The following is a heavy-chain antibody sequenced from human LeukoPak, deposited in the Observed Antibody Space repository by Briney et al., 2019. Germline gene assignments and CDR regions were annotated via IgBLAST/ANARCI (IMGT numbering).Heavy chain of an antibody. CDR1: GGSISSYY. Sequence: SETLSLTCTVSGGSISSYYWSWIRQPPGKGLEWIGYIYYSGSTNYNPSLKSRVTISVDTSKNQFSLKLSSVTAADTAVYYCARVAFGGVIVDYYMDVWGKGTTVTISS. J-gene: IGHJ6*03. D-gene: IGHD3-16*02. CDR3: ARVAFGGVIVDYYMDV. CDR2: IYYSGST. V-gene: IGHV4-59*01.